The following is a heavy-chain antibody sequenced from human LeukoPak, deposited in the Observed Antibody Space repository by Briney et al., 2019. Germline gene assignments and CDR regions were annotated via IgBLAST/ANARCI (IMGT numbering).Heavy chain of an antibody. CDR3: ARDSGSGNNDY. J-gene: IGHJ4*02. D-gene: IGHD1-26*01. V-gene: IGHV1-3*01. Sequence: ASVKVSCKASGYTFTSYAIHWVRQAPGQRLEWMGWISAGNGNTKYSQNFQGRVTFISNTYATIAFMELSSLRSEDAAVYYCARDSGSGNNDYWGQGTLVTVSS. CDR2: ISAGNGNT. CDR1: GYTFTSYA.